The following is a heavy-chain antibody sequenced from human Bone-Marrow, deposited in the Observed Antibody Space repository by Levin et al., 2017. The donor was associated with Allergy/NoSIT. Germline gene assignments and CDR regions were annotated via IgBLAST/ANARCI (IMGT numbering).Heavy chain of an antibody. CDR2: IRDKSHSYTT. V-gene: IGHV3-72*01. Sequence: GESLKISCAASGFSFTDHYIDWVRQAPGKGLEWVGRIRDKSHSYTTEYAASVKGRFTISRDDSKSSLFLQMNSLKAEDTAVYYCIRGAHCGRHWYFFDDWGQGTLVTVSS. D-gene: IGHD2-21*02. CDR1: GFSFTDHY. J-gene: IGHJ4*02. CDR3: IRGAHCGRHWYFFDD.